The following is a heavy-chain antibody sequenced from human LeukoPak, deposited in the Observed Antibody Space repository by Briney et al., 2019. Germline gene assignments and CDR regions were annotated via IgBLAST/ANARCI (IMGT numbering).Heavy chain of an antibody. J-gene: IGHJ4*02. Sequence: PSETLSLTCTVSGGSISSGDYYWSWIRQPPGKGLEWIGYIYYSGSTYYNPSLKSRVTISVDTSKNQFSLKLSSVTAADTAVYYCARVDGYSYGYVPANWGQGTLVTVSS. D-gene: IGHD5-18*01. CDR1: GGSISSGDYY. V-gene: IGHV4-30-4*01. CDR2: IYYSGST. CDR3: ARVDGYSYGYVPAN.